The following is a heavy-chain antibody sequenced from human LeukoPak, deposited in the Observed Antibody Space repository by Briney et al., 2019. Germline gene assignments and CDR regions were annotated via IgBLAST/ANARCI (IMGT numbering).Heavy chain of an antibody. J-gene: IGHJ4*02. CDR1: GYTFTAYY. CDR2: IIPILGIA. D-gene: IGHD5-18*01. V-gene: IGHV1-69*02. CDR3: ARVDTAMVIDY. Sequence: GASVKVSCKASGYTFTAYYMYWVRQAPGQGLEWMGRIIPILGIANYAQKFQGRVTITADKSTSTAYMELSSLRSEDTAVYYCARVDTAMVIDYWGQGTLVTVSS.